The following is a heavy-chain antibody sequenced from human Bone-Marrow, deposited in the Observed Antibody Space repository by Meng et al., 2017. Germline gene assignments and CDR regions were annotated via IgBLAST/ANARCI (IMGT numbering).Heavy chain of an antibody. D-gene: IGHD2/OR15-2a*01. CDR1: GASLNGYY. CDR3: ARGQLILRN. CDR2: INHSGSP. Sequence: QVQLQQWGAGRCKPSETLSLTCDVSGASLNGYYWTWIRQPPGKGLEWIGEINHSGSPDYNTSLKSRVTISVDTSKNQFSLKLSSVTAADTAVYYCARGQLILRNWGQGTLVTVSS. V-gene: IGHV4-34*01. J-gene: IGHJ4*02.